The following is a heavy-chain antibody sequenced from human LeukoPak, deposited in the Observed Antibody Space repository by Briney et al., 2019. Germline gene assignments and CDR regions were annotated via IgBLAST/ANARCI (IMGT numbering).Heavy chain of an antibody. CDR3: ASGIKYNWNDGPGDAFDI. J-gene: IGHJ3*02. CDR2: INPNSGGT. V-gene: IGHV1-2*02. CDR1: GYTFTGYY. D-gene: IGHD1-1*01. Sequence: ASVKVSCKASGYTFTGYYMHWVRQAPGQGLEWMGWINPNSGGTNYAQKFQGRVTTTRDTYISTAYMELSRLRSDDTAVYYCASGIKYNWNDGPGDAFDIWGQGTMVSVSS.